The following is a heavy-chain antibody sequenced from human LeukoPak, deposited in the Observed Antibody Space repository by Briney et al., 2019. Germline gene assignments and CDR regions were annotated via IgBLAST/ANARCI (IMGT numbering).Heavy chain of an antibody. CDR2: ISGSGGST. CDR1: GFTFISYA. Sequence: PGGSLRLSCAASGFTFISYAMSWVRQAPGKGLEWVSAISGSGGSTYYADSVKGRFTISRDNSKNTLYLQMNSLRAEDTAVYYCAKGNIMGVVTHFDYWGQGTLVTVSS. J-gene: IGHJ4*02. V-gene: IGHV3-23*01. D-gene: IGHD2-21*02. CDR3: AKGNIMGVVTHFDY.